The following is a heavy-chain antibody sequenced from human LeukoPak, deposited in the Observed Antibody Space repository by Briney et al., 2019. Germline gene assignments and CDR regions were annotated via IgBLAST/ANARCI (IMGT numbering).Heavy chain of an antibody. Sequence: PGGSLRLSCAASGFTFNKYSMNWVRQAPGKGLEWVSSISSSSIYISYADSLKGRFTISRDNAKNSLYLQMNSLRAEDTAVYYCARNYHGYSSSWYGDFFDYWGQGILVTVSS. D-gene: IGHD6-13*01. CDR1: GFTFNKYS. J-gene: IGHJ4*02. CDR3: ARNYHGYSSSWYGDFFDY. CDR2: ISSSSIYI. V-gene: IGHV3-21*01.